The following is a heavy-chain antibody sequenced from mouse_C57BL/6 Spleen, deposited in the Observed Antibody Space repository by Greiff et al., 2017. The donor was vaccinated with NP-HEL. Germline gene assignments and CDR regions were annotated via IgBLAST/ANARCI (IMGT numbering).Heavy chain of an antibody. Sequence: VQLQQPGAELVRPGSSVKLSCKASGYTFTSYWMDWVKQRPGQGLEWIGNIYPSDSETHYNQKFKDKATLTVDKSSSTAYMQLSSLTSEDSAVYYCARHGSSYGLFDYWGQGTTLTVSS. D-gene: IGHD1-1*01. CDR1: GYTFTSYW. CDR3: ARHGSSYGLFDY. J-gene: IGHJ2*01. CDR2: IYPSDSET. V-gene: IGHV1-61*01.